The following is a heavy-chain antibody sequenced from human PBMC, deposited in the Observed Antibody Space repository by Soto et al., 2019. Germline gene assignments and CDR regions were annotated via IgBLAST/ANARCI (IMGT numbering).Heavy chain of an antibody. CDR1: EIIFSGYG. CDR3: AVDGVGGTVLFGYLDY. V-gene: IGHV3-33*03. CDR2: IRFDGSNI. D-gene: IGHD1-26*01. Sequence: QVQLVESGGGVVQPGRSLRLSCAVSEIIFSGYGMHWVRQAPGKGLEWVADIRFDGSNIHYADSVKGRFTNSRDNSKNTTYQQKVSLRGEDAAVEYCAVDGVGGTVLFGYLDYWGQGALVTVSS. J-gene: IGHJ4*02.